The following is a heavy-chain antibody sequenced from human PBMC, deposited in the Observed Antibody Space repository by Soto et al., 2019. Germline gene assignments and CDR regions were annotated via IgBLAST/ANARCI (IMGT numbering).Heavy chain of an antibody. J-gene: IGHJ6*02. V-gene: IGHV3-30-3*01. Sequence: GGSLRLSCAASGFTFSSYAMHWVRQAPGKGLEWVAVISYDGSNKYYADSVKGRFTISRDNSKNTLYLQMNSLRAEDTAVYYCASCRAVAGDYYYYGMDVWGQGTTVTVSS. CDR1: GFTFSSYA. CDR2: ISYDGSNK. CDR3: ASCRAVAGDYYYYGMDV. D-gene: IGHD6-19*01.